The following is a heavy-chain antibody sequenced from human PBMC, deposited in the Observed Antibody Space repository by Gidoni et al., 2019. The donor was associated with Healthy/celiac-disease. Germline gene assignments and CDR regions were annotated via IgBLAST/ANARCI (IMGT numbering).Heavy chain of an antibody. CDR1: GFTVSSNS. J-gene: IGHJ4*02. CDR3: ARDPLDGDYVGY. CDR2: IYSGGST. Sequence: EVQLVASGGGLIQPGGSLRLSCAASGFTVSSNSMTWVRQAPGKGLEWVSVIYSGGSTYYADSVKGRFTISRDNSKNTLYLQMNSLRAEDTAVYYCARDPLDGDYVGYWGQGTLVTVSS. D-gene: IGHD4-17*01. V-gene: IGHV3-53*01.